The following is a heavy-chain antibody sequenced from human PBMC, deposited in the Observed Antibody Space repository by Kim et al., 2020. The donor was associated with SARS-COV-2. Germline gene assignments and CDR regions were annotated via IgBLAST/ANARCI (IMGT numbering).Heavy chain of an antibody. D-gene: IGHD3-16*02. Sequence: SETLSLTCTVSGGSISSSSYYWGWIRQPPGKGLEWIGSIYYSGSTYYNPSLKSRVTISVDTSKNQFSLKLSSVTAADTAVYYCARLPVRLGELSLFGYYYSYNLAVWGKGTTVTVSS. CDR2: IYYSGST. J-gene: IGHJ6*04. CDR1: GGSISSSSYY. CDR3: ARLPVRLGELSLFGYYYSYNLAV. V-gene: IGHV4-39*01.